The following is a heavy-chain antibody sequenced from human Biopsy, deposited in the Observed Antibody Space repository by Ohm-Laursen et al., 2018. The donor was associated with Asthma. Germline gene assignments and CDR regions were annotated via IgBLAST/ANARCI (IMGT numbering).Heavy chain of an antibody. Sequence: SLRLSCAASGFTFSSYSMNWVRQAPGKGLEWVSYISSSSSTIYYADSVKGRFTISRDNSKNMLYLQMNSLRGDDTAVYYCARDMNRDGWYFDYWGQGTLVTVSS. CDR2: ISSSSSTI. V-gene: IGHV3-48*01. D-gene: IGHD5-24*01. CDR1: GFTFSSYS. CDR3: ARDMNRDGWYFDY. J-gene: IGHJ4*02.